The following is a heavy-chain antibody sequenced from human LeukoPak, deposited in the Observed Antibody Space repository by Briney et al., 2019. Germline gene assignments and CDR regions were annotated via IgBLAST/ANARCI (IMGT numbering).Heavy chain of an antibody. V-gene: IGHV3-23*01. Sequence: PGGSLRLSYAASGFTFSSYAMSWVRQAPGKGREWVSAISGSGGSTYYADSVKGRFTISRDNSKNTLYLQMNSLRAEDTAVYYCAKILFTYYDILTGFSGCDYWGQGALVTVSS. CDR1: GFTFSSYA. CDR2: ISGSGGST. D-gene: IGHD3-9*01. CDR3: AKILFTYYDILTGFSGCDY. J-gene: IGHJ4*02.